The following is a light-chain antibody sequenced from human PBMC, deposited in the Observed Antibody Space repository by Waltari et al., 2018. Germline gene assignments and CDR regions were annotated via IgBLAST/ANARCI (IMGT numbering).Light chain of an antibody. J-gene: IGKJ2*03. CDR3: QQGSTLPFS. CDR1: QGIRRT. V-gene: IGKV1-12*01. Sequence: DIQMTQSPSSVSVSFGDSVTITCRASQGIRRTLAWYQLKPGKAPRLLIFAASYLQTGVPSRFSGGGSGTYFTLSISGLQPEDFATYFCQQGSTLPFSFGQGTKLEI. CDR2: AAS.